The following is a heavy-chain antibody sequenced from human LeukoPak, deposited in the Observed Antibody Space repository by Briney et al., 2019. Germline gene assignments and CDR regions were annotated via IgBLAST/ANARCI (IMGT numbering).Heavy chain of an antibody. Sequence: PGGSLRLSCAASGFTFRTYGMHWVRQAPGKGLEWVAVISYDGSAQYYADAVKGRFTISRDNSKNTLYLQMNSLRAEDTAVYSCAKKSGPWRDPYGMDVWGQGTSVTVSS. CDR3: AKKSGPWRDPYGMDV. J-gene: IGHJ6*02. CDR2: ISYDGSAQ. D-gene: IGHD2-8*02. V-gene: IGHV3-30*18. CDR1: GFTFRTYG.